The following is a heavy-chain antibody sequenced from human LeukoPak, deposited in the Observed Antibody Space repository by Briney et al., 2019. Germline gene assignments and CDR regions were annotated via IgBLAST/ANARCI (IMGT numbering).Heavy chain of an antibody. Sequence: GGSLRLSCAASGFTVSSNYMSWVRQAPGKGLEWVSVIYSGGSTYYADSVKGRFTISRDNSKNTLYLQMNSLRAEDTAVYYCAKDSIAPSPFYGMDVWGKGTTVTVSS. CDR2: IYSGGST. J-gene: IGHJ6*04. CDR1: GFTVSSNY. CDR3: AKDSIAPSPFYGMDV. V-gene: IGHV3-53*01. D-gene: IGHD6-6*01.